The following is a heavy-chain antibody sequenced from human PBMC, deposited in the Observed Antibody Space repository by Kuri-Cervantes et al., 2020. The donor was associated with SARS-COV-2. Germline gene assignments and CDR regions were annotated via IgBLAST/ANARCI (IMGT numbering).Heavy chain of an antibody. V-gene: IGHV1-18*01. CDR3: ARDRGSSGWSWVYYYYGMDV. CDR2: ISAYNGNT. Sequence: ASVKVSCKASGYTFTSYGISWVRQAPGQGLEWMGWISAYNGNTNYAQKLQGRVTMTTDTSTSTAYMELRSLRSDDTDVYYCARDRGSSGWSWVYYYYGMDVWGQGTTVTVSS. J-gene: IGHJ6*02. CDR1: GYTFTSYG. D-gene: IGHD6-19*01.